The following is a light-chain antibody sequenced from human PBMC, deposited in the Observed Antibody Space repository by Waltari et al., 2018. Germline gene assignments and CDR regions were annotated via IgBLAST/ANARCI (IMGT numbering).Light chain of an antibody. CDR2: GAS. CDR3: QHYVRLPVT. CDR1: QSVSRT. V-gene: IGKV3-20*01. J-gene: IGKJ1*01. Sequence: EIVLTQSPGTLSLSPGERATLSCRASQSVSRTLAWYQQKPGQAPRLLIYGASTRATGIPDRFSGSVSETDFSLTISGLEPENFAVYYCQHYVRLPVTFGQGTKVEIK.